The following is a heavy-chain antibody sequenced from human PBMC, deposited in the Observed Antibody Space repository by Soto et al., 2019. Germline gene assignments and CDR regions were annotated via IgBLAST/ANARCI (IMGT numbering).Heavy chain of an antibody. CDR3: ARAFCSNSVCYYIFDY. CDR2: IYYDGSNR. J-gene: IGHJ4*01. V-gene: IGHV3-33*01. CDR1: GFTFGTYA. Sequence: QVQLVESGGGVVQPGGSLRLSCAASGFTFGTYAMHWVRQAPGKGLEWVAVIYYDGSNRYYGDAVKGRFTISRDNSKSTLYLQMCSLRAEDRAVDYCARAFCSNSVCYYIFDYWGHGTLVTVSS. D-gene: IGHD2-8*01.